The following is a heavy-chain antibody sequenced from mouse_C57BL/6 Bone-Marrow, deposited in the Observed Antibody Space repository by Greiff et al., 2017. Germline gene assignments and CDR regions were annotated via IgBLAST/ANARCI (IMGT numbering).Heavy chain of an antibody. V-gene: IGHV1-85*01. CDR2: IYPGDGST. CDR3: ARTYSSNYWYFDV. CDR1: GYTFTSYY. Sequence: QVQLKQSGPELVKPGASVKLSCKASGYTFTSYYINWVKQRPGQGLEWIGGIYPGDGSTKYNEKFKGKATLTVDTSSSTAYMELHSLTSEDSAVYFCARTYSSNYWYFDVWGTGTTVTVSS. D-gene: IGHD2-5*01. J-gene: IGHJ1*03.